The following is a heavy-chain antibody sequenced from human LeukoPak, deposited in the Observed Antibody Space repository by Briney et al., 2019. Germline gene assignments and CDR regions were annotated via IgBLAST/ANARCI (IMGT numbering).Heavy chain of an antibody. D-gene: IGHD3-22*01. V-gene: IGHV4-34*01. CDR1: GGSFSGYY. CDR3: ARGKLYYYDSSGFATTFSYYFDY. Sequence: SETLSLTCAVYGGSFSGYYWSWLRQPPGKGLEWIGEINHSGSTNYNPSLKSRVTISVDTSKNQFSLKLSSVTAADTAVYYCARGKLYYYDSSGFATTFSYYFDYWGQGTLVTVSS. J-gene: IGHJ4*02. CDR2: INHSGST.